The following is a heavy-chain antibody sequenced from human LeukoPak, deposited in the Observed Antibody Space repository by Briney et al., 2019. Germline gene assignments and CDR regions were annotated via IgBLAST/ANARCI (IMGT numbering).Heavy chain of an antibody. J-gene: IGHJ4*02. D-gene: IGHD6-13*01. CDR2: ISDIGSI. V-gene: IGHV4-59*12. CDR1: GGSISSYY. CDR3: ARGLSSSSWYYFDH. Sequence: SETLSLTCTVSGGSISSYYWSWIRQPPGKGLEWIAYISDIGSINYNPSLKSRVTMSVDTSKSQFSLKLSSVTAADTAVYYCARGLSSSSWYYFDHWGQGTLVTVSS.